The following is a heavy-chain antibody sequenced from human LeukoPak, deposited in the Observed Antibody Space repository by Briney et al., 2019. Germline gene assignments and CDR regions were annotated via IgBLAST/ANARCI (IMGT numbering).Heavy chain of an antibody. J-gene: IGHJ4*02. V-gene: IGHV4-4*02. D-gene: IGHD1-26*01. CDR3: AKSGGYGLIDY. CDR1: GGSISSSNW. CDR2: IYHLGAT. Sequence: SETLSLTCAVSGGSISSSNWWSWVRQPPGKGLEWIGDIYHLGATNYNPSLNSRVTISVDKSKNQFSLNLSSVTAADTAIYYCAKSGGYGLIDYWGQGTLVTVSS.